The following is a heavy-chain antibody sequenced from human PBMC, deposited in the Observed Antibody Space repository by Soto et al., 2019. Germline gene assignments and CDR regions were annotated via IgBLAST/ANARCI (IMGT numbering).Heavy chain of an antibody. Sequence: GGSLRLSCAASGFTFSNAWMSWVRQAPGTGLEWVGRIKSKTDGGTTDYAAPVKGRFTISRDDSKNTLYLQMNSRKTEDTAVYYYTTEGMVGDIWNGYPTYYYYGMDVWGQGTTVTVSS. CDR2: IKSKTDGGTT. D-gene: IGHD3-3*01. CDR3: TTEGMVGDIWNGYPTYYYYGMDV. CDR1: GFTFSNAW. J-gene: IGHJ6*02. V-gene: IGHV3-15*01.